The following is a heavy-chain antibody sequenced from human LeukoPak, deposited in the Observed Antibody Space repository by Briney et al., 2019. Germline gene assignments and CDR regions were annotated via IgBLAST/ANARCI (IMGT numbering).Heavy chain of an antibody. CDR1: GYTFTGYY. J-gene: IGHJ4*02. Sequence: ASVKVSCKASGYTFTGYYIHWVRQAPGQGLEWMGWINPDSGGTNYAQIFQGRVTMTRDMSISTAYMELNRLRSDDTAVYYCARVASAVYSDYWGQGTLVTVSS. CDR3: ARVASAVYSDY. CDR2: INPDSGGT. V-gene: IGHV1-2*02.